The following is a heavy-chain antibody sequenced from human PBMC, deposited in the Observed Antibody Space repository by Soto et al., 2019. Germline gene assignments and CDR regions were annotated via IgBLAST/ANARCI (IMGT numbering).Heavy chain of an antibody. J-gene: IGHJ6*02. D-gene: IGHD5-18*01. Sequence: PSETLSLTCTVSGSSISSGGYYWSWIRQHPGKGLEWIGYIYYSGSTYYNPSLKSRVTISVDTSKNQFSLKLSSVTAADTAVYYCARDTAYTAMVQKYYYYGMDVWGQGTTVTVSS. V-gene: IGHV4-31*03. CDR1: GSSISSGGYY. CDR3: ARDTAYTAMVQKYYYYGMDV. CDR2: IYYSGST.